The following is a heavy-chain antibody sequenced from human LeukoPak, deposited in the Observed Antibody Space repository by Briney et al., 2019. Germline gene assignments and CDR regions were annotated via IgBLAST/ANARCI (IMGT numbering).Heavy chain of an antibody. Sequence: ASVKVSCKASGYTFTGYYMHWVRQAPGQGLEWMGWINPSSGVTNYAQKFQGRVTMTRDTSISTAYMELSRLRSDDTAVYYCARDWVVAGTFNNWFDPWGQGTLVTVSS. V-gene: IGHV1-2*02. CDR1: GYTFTGYY. CDR2: INPSSGVT. D-gene: IGHD6-19*01. J-gene: IGHJ5*02. CDR3: ARDWVVAGTFNNWFDP.